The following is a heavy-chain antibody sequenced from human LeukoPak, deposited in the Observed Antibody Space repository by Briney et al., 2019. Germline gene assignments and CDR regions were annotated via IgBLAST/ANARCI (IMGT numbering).Heavy chain of an antibody. J-gene: IGHJ4*02. CDR3: ARVNAPVATFDY. CDR1: SYSISSVYY. D-gene: IGHD1-1*01. CDR2: ISHSGST. V-gene: IGHV4-38-2*02. Sequence: SETLSLTCTVSSYSISSVYYGGWIRQPPGKGLEWIATISHSGSTYYTPSLKSRLTISLDTSKNQFSLKLSSVTAADTAVYYCARVNAPVATFDYWGLGTLVAVSS.